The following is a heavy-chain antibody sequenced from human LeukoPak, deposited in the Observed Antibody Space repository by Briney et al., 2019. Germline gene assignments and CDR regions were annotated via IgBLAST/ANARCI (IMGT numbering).Heavy chain of an antibody. CDR3: ARTYNWSGYPLDY. D-gene: IGHD3-3*01. Sequence: SETLSPTCTVSGGSISSGGYSWSWIRQHPGKGLEWIGYIYYSGSTYYNPSLKSRVTISVDTSKNQFSLKLSSVTAADTAVYYCARTYNWSGYPLDYWGQGTLATVSS. CDR2: IYYSGST. J-gene: IGHJ4*02. CDR1: GGSISSGGYS. V-gene: IGHV4-31*03.